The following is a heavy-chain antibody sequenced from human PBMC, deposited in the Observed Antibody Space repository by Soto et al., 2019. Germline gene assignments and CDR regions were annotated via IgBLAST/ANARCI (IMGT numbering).Heavy chain of an antibody. V-gene: IGHV4-31*03. D-gene: IGHD3-10*01. J-gene: IGHJ6*02. CDR1: GGSLRDYGHF. CDR3: ARGTMLRGPGYYYAMDV. Sequence: SETLSLTCTVSGGSLRDYGHFWTWIRQRPGSGLEWIGYIYYSGSSYYNPSLKSRVIISVDTSKNQFSLNLTAVTAADTAVYYCARGTMLRGPGYYYAMDVWGQGTTVTVSS. CDR2: IYYSGSS.